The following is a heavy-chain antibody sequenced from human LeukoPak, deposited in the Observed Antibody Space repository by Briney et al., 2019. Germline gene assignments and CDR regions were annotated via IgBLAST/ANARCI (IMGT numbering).Heavy chain of an antibody. CDR1: GGSFSGYC. D-gene: IGHD5-24*01. CDR3: ARGRDGYNAQVDY. J-gene: IGHJ4*02. Sequence: SSETLSLTCAVYGGSFSGYCWSWIRQPPGKGLEWIGEINHSGSTNYNPSLKSRVTISVDTSKNQFSLKLSSVTAADTAVYYCARGRDGYNAQVDYWGQGTLVTVSS. V-gene: IGHV4-34*01. CDR2: INHSGST.